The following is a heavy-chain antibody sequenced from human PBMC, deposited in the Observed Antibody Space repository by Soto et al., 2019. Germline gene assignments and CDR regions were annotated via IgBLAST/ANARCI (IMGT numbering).Heavy chain of an antibody. Sequence: TSETLSLTCTVSGFSISSSSYYWCWIRQPPGKGLEWIGSIYYSGSTYYNPSLKSRVTISVDTSKNQFSLKLSSVTAADTAVYYCARPSIAAFDPWGQGTLVTVSS. J-gene: IGHJ5*02. CDR2: IYYSGST. CDR1: GFSISSSSYY. V-gene: IGHV4-39*01. D-gene: IGHD6-13*01. CDR3: ARPSIAAFDP.